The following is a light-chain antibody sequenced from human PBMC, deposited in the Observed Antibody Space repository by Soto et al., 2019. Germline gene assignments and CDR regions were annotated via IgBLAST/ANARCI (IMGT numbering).Light chain of an antibody. CDR2: DAS. Sequence: DIQMTQSPSTLPASTVYIVTITCRSSQDISKLLAWYQQKPGKVPKLLIFDASRLEGGVSPRFSGSGSGTEFNLTISSLQPDDFATYYCQQYNSYSPPWKFGQGTKVDIK. J-gene: IGKJ1*01. CDR1: QDISKL. V-gene: IGKV1-5*01. CDR3: QQYNSYSPPWK.